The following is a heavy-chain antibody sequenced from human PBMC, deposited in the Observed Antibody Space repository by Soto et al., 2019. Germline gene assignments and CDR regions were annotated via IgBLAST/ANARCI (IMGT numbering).Heavy chain of an antibody. Sequence: QVQLQESGPGLVKPSETLSLTCTVSGGSITSYYWSWIRQPPGKGLEWLGYIYYTGSTNYNPSLKSRVTISLATSKIQFSLKLSSVTAADTAVYYCARHAYGSGFYYGMNVWGQGTTVTVSS. V-gene: IGHV4-59*08. CDR1: GGSITSYY. CDR3: ARHAYGSGFYYGMNV. J-gene: IGHJ6*02. CDR2: IYYTGST. D-gene: IGHD3-10*01.